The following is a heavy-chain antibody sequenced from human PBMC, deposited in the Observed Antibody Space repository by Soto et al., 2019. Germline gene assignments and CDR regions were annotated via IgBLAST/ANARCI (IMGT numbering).Heavy chain of an antibody. CDR2: IHNSGTS. CDR3: ARDFYDSVGYTWFDS. V-gene: IGHV4-59*01. D-gene: IGHD3-22*01. CDR1: VDTSTSYY. J-gene: IGHJ5*01. Sequence: SETLSLTCTVSVDTSTSYYWGWIRQAPGKGLEWIGHIHNSGTSTHNPSLNGRVTISIDMSKKQFSLKLTSLTSADTAVYYCARDFYDSVGYTWFDSWSQGTLVTVPQ.